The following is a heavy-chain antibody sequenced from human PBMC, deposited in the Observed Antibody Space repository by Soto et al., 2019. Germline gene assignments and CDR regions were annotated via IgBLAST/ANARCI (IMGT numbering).Heavy chain of an antibody. D-gene: IGHD3-22*01. CDR2: ISAYNGNT. CDR3: TRAWDRSGFLWSSYGMDV. V-gene: IGHV1-18*01. CDR1: GYTFTSYG. J-gene: IGHJ6*02. Sequence: ASVKVSCKASGYTFTSYGISWVRQAPGQGLEWMGWISAYNGNTNYAQKLQGRVTMTTDTSTSTAYMELRSLRAEDTAVYYCTRAWDRSGFLWSSYGMDVWGQGTTVTVSS.